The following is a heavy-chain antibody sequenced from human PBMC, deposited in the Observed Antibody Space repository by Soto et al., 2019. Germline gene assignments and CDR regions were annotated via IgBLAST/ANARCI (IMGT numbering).Heavy chain of an antibody. J-gene: IGHJ3*02. Sequence: ASVKVSCKTSGYTFTDYYTHWVRQAPGQGLEWMGWMNPKGGGAYFAQKFQGRVTLTRDTSIGTAYIEVNSLTSDDTAVYFCTRENIENSDRLYDAFDIWGQGTTVTVSS. CDR1: GYTFTDYY. D-gene: IGHD2-15*01. V-gene: IGHV1-2*02. CDR3: TRENIENSDRLYDAFDI. CDR2: MNPKGGGA.